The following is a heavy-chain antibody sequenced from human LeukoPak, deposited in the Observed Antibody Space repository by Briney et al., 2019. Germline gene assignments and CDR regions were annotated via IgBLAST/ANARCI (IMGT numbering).Heavy chain of an antibody. CDR2: ISGSGGST. V-gene: IGHV3-23*01. Sequence: PGGSLRLSCAAPGFTFSSYAMSWVRQAPGKGLEWVSAISGSGGSTYYADSVKGRLTISRDTSKNTLFLQMNSLRAEDTALYFCARRLSLRFDAFAVWGPGTVVTVSS. CDR1: GFTFSSYA. CDR3: ARRLSLRFDAFAV. D-gene: IGHD3-3*01. J-gene: IGHJ3*01.